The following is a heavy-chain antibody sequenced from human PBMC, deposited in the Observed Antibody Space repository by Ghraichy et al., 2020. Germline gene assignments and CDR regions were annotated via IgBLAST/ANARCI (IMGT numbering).Heavy chain of an antibody. V-gene: IGHV3-23*01. J-gene: IGHJ4*02. Sequence: GESLNISCAASGFNFNNYGMVWVRRTPGKGLEWVSSISSSGGATYYADSVRGRFTISRDTSKTTLNLQMNSLKVEDTAVYYCAKRGVDTSGNYFDNWGQGTLVTVSS. D-gene: IGHD3-10*01. CDR1: GFNFNNYG. CDR2: ISSSGGAT. CDR3: AKRGVDTSGNYFDN.